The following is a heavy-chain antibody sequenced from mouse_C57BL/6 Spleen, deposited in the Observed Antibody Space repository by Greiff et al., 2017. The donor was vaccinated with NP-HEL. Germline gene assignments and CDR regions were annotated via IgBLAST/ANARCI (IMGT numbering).Heavy chain of an antibody. D-gene: IGHD2-4*01. V-gene: IGHV5-6*01. CDR3: ARQGDYDYDGPFAY. J-gene: IGHJ3*01. Sequence: EVQGVESGGDLVKPGGSLKLSCAASGFTFSSYGMSWVRQTPDKRLEWVATISSGGSYTYYPDSVKGRFTISRDNAKNTLYLQMSSLKSEDTAMYYCARQGDYDYDGPFAYWGQGTLVTVSA. CDR1: GFTFSSYG. CDR2: ISSGGSYT.